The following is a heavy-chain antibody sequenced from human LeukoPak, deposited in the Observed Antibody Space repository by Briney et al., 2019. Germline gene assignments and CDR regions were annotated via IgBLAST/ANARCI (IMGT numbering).Heavy chain of an antibody. Sequence: GGSLRLSCATSGFTFSTYSMHWVRQAPGKGLGWVSSISSSSSYTYYADSLKGRFTISRDNAKNSVYLQMTSLRAEDTAVYYCARDSYYYDTSGYYYAYWGQGTLVTVSS. J-gene: IGHJ4*02. CDR3: ARDSYYYDTSGYYYAY. D-gene: IGHD3-22*01. V-gene: IGHV3-21*06. CDR2: ISSSSSYT. CDR1: GFTFSTYS.